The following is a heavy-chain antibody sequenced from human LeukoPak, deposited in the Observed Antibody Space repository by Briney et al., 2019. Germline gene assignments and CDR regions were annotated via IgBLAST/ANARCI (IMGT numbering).Heavy chain of an antibody. CDR3: ARHKPDDFWSGYRAYYFDY. CDR1: GGSIGSYY. J-gene: IGHJ4*02. Sequence: SETLSLTCTVSGGSIGSYYWSWIRQPPGKGLEWIGYIYYSGSTNYNPSLKSRVTISVDTSKNQFSLKLSSVTAADTAVYYCARHKPDDFWSGYRAYYFDYWGQGTLVTVSS. V-gene: IGHV4-59*08. D-gene: IGHD3-3*01. CDR2: IYYSGST.